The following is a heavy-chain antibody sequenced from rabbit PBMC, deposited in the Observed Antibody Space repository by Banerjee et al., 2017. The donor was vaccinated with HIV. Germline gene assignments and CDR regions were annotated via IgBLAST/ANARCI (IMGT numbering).Heavy chain of an antibody. CDR1: GFSLNIYE. J-gene: IGHJ4*01. CDR2: IYSGSGST. V-gene: IGHV1S45*01. Sequence: QEQLVESGGGLVQPEGSLTLTCTASGFSLNIYEMCWVRQAPGKGLEWIGCIYSGSGSTYYASWAKGRFTISKTSSTTVTLQMTSLTAGDTATYFCARSYTYGYAGYAYYFNLWGQGTLVTVS. CDR3: ARSYTYGYAGYAYYFNL. D-gene: IGHD6-1*01.